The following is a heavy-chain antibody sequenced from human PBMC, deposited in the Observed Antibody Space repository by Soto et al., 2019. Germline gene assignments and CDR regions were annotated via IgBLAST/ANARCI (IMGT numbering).Heavy chain of an antibody. CDR1: GGSISSGGYY. D-gene: IGHD2-15*01. V-gene: IGHV4-31*03. CDR2: IYYSGST. CDR3: ARFGRGEYYSYGMDV. Sequence: QVQLQESGPGLVKPSQTLSLTCTVSGGSISSGGYYWSWIRQHPGKGLEWIGYIYYSGSTYYNPSIRSRVTIAVATSKNQFALKLRSVTAADTAVYYCARFGRGEYYSYGMDVWGQGTTVTVSS. J-gene: IGHJ6*02.